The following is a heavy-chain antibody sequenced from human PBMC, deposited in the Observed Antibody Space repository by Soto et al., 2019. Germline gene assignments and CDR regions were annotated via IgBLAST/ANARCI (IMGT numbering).Heavy chain of an antibody. Sequence: PSETLSLTCTVSGDSMFSYFWSWIRQPPGKGLEWIGYSYYSGSSRYNPSLQSRVTISVDPSKKEVSLRLRSVTAADTAVYYCAGADRKWLDPWGQGTLVTVSS. V-gene: IGHV4-59*01. CDR1: GDSMFSYF. J-gene: IGHJ5*02. CDR2: SYYSGSS. CDR3: AGADRKWLDP.